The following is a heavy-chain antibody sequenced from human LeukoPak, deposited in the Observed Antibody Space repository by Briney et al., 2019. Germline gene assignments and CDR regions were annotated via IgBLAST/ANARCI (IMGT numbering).Heavy chain of an antibody. J-gene: IGHJ5*02. D-gene: IGHD2-15*01. CDR1: GGSISSYY. CDR3: ARDKRYCSGGSCYENWFDP. CDR2: IYYSGST. V-gene: IGHV4-59*01. Sequence: SETLSLTCTVSGGSISSYYWSRIRQPPGKGLEWIGYIYYSGSTNYNPSLKSRVTISVDTSKNQFSLKLSSVTAADTAVYYCARDKRYCSGGSCYENWFDPWGQGTLVTVSS.